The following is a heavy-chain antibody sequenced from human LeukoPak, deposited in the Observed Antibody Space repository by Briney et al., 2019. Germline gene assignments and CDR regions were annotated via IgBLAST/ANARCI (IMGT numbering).Heavy chain of an antibody. CDR1: GFTFDDYA. Sequence: GGSLRLSCAASGFTFDDYAMHWVRQAPGKGLEWVAVISYDGSNKYYADSVKGRFTISRDNSKNTLYLQMNSLRAEDTAVYCCARTHYGGNSYYYYYGMDVWGQGTTVTVSS. D-gene: IGHD4-23*01. CDR3: ARTHYGGNSYYYYYGMDV. J-gene: IGHJ6*02. CDR2: ISYDGSNK. V-gene: IGHV3-30-3*01.